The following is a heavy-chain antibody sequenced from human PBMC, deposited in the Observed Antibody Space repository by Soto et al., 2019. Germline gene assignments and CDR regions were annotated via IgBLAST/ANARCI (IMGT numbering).Heavy chain of an antibody. CDR2: ISGSGGYT. CDR1: WFRFSSFA. D-gene: IGHD6-25*01. Sequence: GGSLKLSFAAFWFRFSSFAMSWVRQAPGKGLEWVSTISGSGGYTFYADSVKGRFTISRGNAKNSLYLQMNSLRAEDTAVYYCAKFFVGTGGSSGWPWYFDHWGQGTLVTVSS. J-gene: IGHJ4*02. V-gene: IGHV3-23*01. CDR3: AKFFVGTGGSSGWPWYFDH.